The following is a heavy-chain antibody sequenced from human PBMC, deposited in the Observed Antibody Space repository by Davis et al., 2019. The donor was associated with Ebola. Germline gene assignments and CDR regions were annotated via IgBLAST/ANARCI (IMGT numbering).Heavy chain of an antibody. CDR1: GGSFSGYY. CDR3: ARDIAAAGHFDS. Sequence: SETLSLTCAVYGGSFSGYYWNWIRQPPGKGLEWIGEISHSGTTNYNPSLKSRVTMSVDTSKNQFSLKVSSLTAADTAVYYCARDIAAAGHFDSWGQGNLVTVSS. CDR2: ISHSGTT. J-gene: IGHJ4*02. V-gene: IGHV4-34*01. D-gene: IGHD6-13*01.